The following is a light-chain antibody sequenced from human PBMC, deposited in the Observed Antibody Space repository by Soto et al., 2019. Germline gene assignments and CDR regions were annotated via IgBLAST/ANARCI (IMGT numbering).Light chain of an antibody. J-gene: IGKJ4*01. Sequence: AIRMTQSPSSLSASTGDRVTITCRASQGISSYLAWYQQKPGKAPKLLIYAASTLQSGVPSRFSGSGSGTDVTLTISSLQYEDFSTYYCQQYYSYPFTFGGGTKVEIK. CDR3: QQYYSYPFT. CDR2: AAS. CDR1: QGISSY. V-gene: IGKV1-8*01.